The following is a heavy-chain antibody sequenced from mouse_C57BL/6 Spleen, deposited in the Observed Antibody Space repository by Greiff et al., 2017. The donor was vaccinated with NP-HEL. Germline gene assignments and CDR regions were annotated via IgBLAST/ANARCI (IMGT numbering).Heavy chain of an antibody. V-gene: IGHV1-53*01. CDR3: ARLVEAYYFDY. CDR2: INPSNGGT. CDR1: GYTFTSYW. J-gene: IGHJ2*01. D-gene: IGHD2-2*01. Sequence: VQLQQPGTELVKPGASVKLSCKASGYTFTSYWMHWVKQRPGRGLEWIGNINPSNGGTNYNEKFKSKATLTVDKSSSTAYMQLSSLTSEDSAVYECARLVEAYYFDYWGQGTTLTVSS.